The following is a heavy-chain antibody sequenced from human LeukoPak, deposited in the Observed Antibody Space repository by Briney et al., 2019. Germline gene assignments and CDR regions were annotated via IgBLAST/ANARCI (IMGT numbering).Heavy chain of an antibody. Sequence: GGSLRLSCAASGFSLNNAWMSWVRQAPGKGLEWVGRIKSKTDGGTIVYAAPVKGRSTISRDDSKNMVYLLMNSLKTEDTAVYYCTTSYYDSSGFRAWGQGTLVTVSS. CDR1: GFSLNNAW. D-gene: IGHD3-22*01. V-gene: IGHV3-15*01. J-gene: IGHJ4*02. CDR3: TTSYYDSSGFRA. CDR2: IKSKTDGGTI.